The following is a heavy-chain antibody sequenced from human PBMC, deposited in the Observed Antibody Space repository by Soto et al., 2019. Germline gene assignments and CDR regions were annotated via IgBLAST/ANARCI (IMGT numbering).Heavy chain of an antibody. J-gene: IGHJ4*02. CDR2: IFPSFGQA. V-gene: IGHV1-69*01. CDR1: GGTFSSYA. Sequence: QVQLVQSGAEVKKPGSSVKVSCKASGGTFSSYAISWCRQAPGQGLEWLGGIFPSFGQANYAQKFQGRVTITADESTSTAYMELSSLRSEDTAVYYCARDRRDGYNSAFDYWGQGTLVTVSS. D-gene: IGHD5-12*01. CDR3: ARDRRDGYNSAFDY.